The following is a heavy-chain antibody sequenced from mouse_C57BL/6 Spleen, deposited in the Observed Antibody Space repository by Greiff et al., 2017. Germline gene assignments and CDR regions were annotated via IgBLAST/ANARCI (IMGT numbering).Heavy chain of an antibody. V-gene: IGHV1-74*01. J-gene: IGHJ3*01. Sequence: QVQLQRPGAELVKPGASVKVSCKASGYTFTSYWMHWVKQRPGQGLEWIGRIHPSDSDTNYNQTFKGKATLTVDKSSSTAYMQVSSLTSEDSAVYYCAIGDDHGGFAYWGQGTLVTVSA. CDR1: GYTFTSYW. CDR2: IHPSDSDT. CDR3: AIGDDHGGFAY.